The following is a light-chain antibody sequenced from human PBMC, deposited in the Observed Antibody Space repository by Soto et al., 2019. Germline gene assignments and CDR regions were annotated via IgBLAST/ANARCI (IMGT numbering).Light chain of an antibody. CDR1: SSDVGGYDY. Sequence: QSALTQPASVSGSPGQSITISCTGTSSDVGGYDYVSWYQQHPGTAPKLMISEVSNRPSGISNRFSGSKSGNTASLTISGLQAEDEADYYCSSYTSSGTLIFGGGTKVTVL. CDR2: EVS. CDR3: SSYTSSGTLI. V-gene: IGLV2-14*01. J-gene: IGLJ2*01.